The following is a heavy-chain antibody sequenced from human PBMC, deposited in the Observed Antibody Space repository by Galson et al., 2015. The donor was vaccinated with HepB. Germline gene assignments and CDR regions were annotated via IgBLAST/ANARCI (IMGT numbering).Heavy chain of an antibody. CDR2: IIPIFGTA. CDR1: GGTFSSYA. D-gene: IGHD3-3*01. V-gene: IGHV1-69*13. Sequence: SVKVSCKASGGTFSSYAISWVRQAPGLGLEWMGGIIPIFGTANYAQKFQGRVTITADESTSTAYMELSSLRSEDTAVYYCASLYDFWSGYYYYMDVWGKGTTVTVSS. J-gene: IGHJ6*03. CDR3: ASLYDFWSGYYYYMDV.